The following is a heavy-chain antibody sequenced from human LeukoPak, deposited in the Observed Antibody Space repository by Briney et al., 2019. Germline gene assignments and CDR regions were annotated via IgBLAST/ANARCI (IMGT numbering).Heavy chain of an antibody. Sequence: GGSLRLSCAASGFTFSNYWMHWVRQAPGKGLVWVSLVSSDGSSTTYADSVKGRFTISRDNSKNTLYLQMNSLRAEDTAVYYCAKGDTAMVADYWGQGTLVTVSS. CDR3: AKGDTAMVADY. D-gene: IGHD5-18*01. CDR1: GFTFSNYW. CDR2: VSSDGSST. J-gene: IGHJ4*02. V-gene: IGHV3-74*01.